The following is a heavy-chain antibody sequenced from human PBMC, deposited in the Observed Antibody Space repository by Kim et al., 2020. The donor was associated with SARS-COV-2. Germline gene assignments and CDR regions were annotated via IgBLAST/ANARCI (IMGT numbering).Heavy chain of an antibody. CDR2: IYYSGST. D-gene: IGHD3-10*01. CDR3: ARTSSLYYYGSGGSYYFDY. V-gene: IGHV4-59*01. Sequence: SETLSLTCTVSGGSISSYYWSWIRQPPGKGLEWIGYIYYSGSTNYNPSLKSRVTISVDTSKNQFSLKLSSVTAADTAVYYCARTSSLYYYGSGGSYYFDYWGQGTLVTVSS. J-gene: IGHJ4*02. CDR1: GGSISSYY.